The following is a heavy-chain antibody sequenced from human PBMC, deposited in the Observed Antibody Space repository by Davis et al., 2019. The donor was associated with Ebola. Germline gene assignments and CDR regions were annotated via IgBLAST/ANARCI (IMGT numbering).Heavy chain of an antibody. V-gene: IGHV6-1*01. CDR3: ARGWLRTGLDV. D-gene: IGHD5-12*01. J-gene: IGHJ6*04. CDR1: GDSGSIG. CDR2: TYYASNEWYH. Sequence: HSQTLSLTCAISGDSGSIGWNWIRQSPSRGLEWLGRTYYASNEWYHHYALSVESRITINLDTSKDQFSLQLKFVTPEDTAVYYCARGWLRTGLDVWGKGTTVTVSS.